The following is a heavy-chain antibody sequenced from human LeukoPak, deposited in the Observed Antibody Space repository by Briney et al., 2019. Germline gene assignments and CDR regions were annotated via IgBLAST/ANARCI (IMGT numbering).Heavy chain of an antibody. CDR1: GFTFRSHA. CDR3: AKFPRFFGVVIMPAYYFDY. J-gene: IGHJ4*02. Sequence: GGSLRLSCAASGFTFRSHAMSWVRQAPGKGLEWVSAISGSGGSTYYADSVKGRFTISRDNSKNTLYLQMNSLRAEDTAVYYCAKFPRFFGVVIMPAYYFDYWGQGTLVTVSS. CDR2: ISGSGGST. V-gene: IGHV3-23*01. D-gene: IGHD3-3*01.